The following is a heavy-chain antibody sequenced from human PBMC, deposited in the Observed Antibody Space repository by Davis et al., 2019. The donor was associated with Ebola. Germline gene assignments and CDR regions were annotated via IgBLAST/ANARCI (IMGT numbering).Heavy chain of an antibody. D-gene: IGHD4-11*01. CDR2: INHSGST. J-gene: IGHJ3*02. Sequence: MPSETLSLTCAVYGGSFSGYYWSWIRQPPGKGLEWIGEINHSGSTNYNPSLKSRVTISVDTSKNQFSLKLSSVTAADTAVYYCARGPVIYSNLGRAFDIWGQGTMVTVSS. CDR1: GGSFSGYY. CDR3: ARGPVIYSNLGRAFDI. V-gene: IGHV4-34*01.